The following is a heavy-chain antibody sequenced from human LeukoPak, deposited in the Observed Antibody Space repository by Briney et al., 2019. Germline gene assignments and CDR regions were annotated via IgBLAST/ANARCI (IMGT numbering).Heavy chain of an antibody. CDR3: ARSLTGWDAFDI. Sequence: SVKVSCKASGGTFSSYAISWVRQAPGQGLEWMGRVIPIFGTSNYAQKFQGRVTITTDESTSTAYMELSSLRSEDTAVYYCARSLTGWDAFDIWGQGTMVTVSS. D-gene: IGHD3-9*01. V-gene: IGHV1-69*05. CDR1: GGTFSSYA. J-gene: IGHJ3*02. CDR2: VIPIFGTS.